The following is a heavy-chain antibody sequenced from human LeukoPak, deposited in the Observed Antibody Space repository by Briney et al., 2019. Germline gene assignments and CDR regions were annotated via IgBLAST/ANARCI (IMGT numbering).Heavy chain of an antibody. J-gene: IGHJ3*01. CDR3: AGLGALHDAFDV. D-gene: IGHD3-16*01. Sequence: SETLSLTCTVSGGPISSYYWSWIRQPPGKGLEWIGNIHYSGSTKYNPSLKSRVTISVDTSKNQFSLRVTSLTAADTAVYYCAGLGALHDAFDVWGQGTLVTVSS. CDR2: IHYSGST. CDR1: GGPISSYY. V-gene: IGHV4-59*12.